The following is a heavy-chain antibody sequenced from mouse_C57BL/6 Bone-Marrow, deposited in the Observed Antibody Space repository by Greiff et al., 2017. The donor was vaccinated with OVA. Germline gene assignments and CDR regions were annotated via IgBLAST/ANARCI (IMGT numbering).Heavy chain of an antibody. J-gene: IGHJ1*03. V-gene: IGHV1-82*01. CDR1: GYAFSSSW. Sequence: QVQLQQSGPELVKPGASVKISCKASGYAFSSSWMNWVKQRPGKGLEWIGRIYPGDGDTNYNGKFKGKATLTADKSSSTAYMQLSSLTSEDSAVYFCARSLYDGYYVWYFDVWGTGTTVTVSS. CDR3: ARSLYDGYYVWYFDV. D-gene: IGHD2-3*01. CDR2: IYPGDGDT.